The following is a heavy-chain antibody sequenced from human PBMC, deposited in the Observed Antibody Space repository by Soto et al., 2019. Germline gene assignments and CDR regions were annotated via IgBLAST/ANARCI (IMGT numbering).Heavy chain of an antibody. D-gene: IGHD6-19*01. CDR3: ARLDIAVPGIPPLDY. V-gene: IGHV4-59*08. CDR1: GGSISSYY. Sequence: SETLSLTCTVSGGSISSYYWSWIRQPPGKGLEWIGYIYYSGSTNYNPSLKSRVTISVDTSKNRFSLRLSFLSAADPAVYFCARLDIAVPGIPPLDYGGRGTRVPFPS. J-gene: IGHJ4*02. CDR2: IYYSGST.